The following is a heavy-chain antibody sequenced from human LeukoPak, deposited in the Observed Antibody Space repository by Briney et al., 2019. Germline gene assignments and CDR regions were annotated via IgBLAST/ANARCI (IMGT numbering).Heavy chain of an antibody. V-gene: IGHV1-46*01. D-gene: IGHD6-13*01. J-gene: IGHJ3*02. Sequence: ASVKVSCKASGYTFTRYYMHWVRQAAGQGLEWMGIINPSGGSTSYAQKFQGRVTMTTDTSTSTVYMELTSLRSEDTAVYYCASSLRTGYSSQGAFDIWGQGTMVSVSS. CDR3: ASSLRTGYSSQGAFDI. CDR1: GYTFTRYY. CDR2: INPSGGST.